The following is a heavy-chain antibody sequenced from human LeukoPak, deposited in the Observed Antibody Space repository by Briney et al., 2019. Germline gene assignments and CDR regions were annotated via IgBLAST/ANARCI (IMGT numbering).Heavy chain of an antibody. CDR1: GFTFSYYS. Sequence: GGSLRLTCAASGFTFSYYSMNWVRQAPGKGLEWISYSNTDGTISYADSVKGRFTISRDNAENSLYLQMNSLRDEDTAVYFCVRDRDYAFDFWGQGTMVTVSS. V-gene: IGHV3-48*02. J-gene: IGHJ3*01. CDR3: VRDRDYAFDF. CDR2: SNTDGTI.